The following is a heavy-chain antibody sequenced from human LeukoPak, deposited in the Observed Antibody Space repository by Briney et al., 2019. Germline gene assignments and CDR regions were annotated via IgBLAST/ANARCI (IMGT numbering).Heavy chain of an antibody. V-gene: IGHV4-61*08. J-gene: IGHJ4*02. D-gene: IGHD3-16*01. CDR3: ARGWGFFDY. Sequence: SQTLSLTCTVSGGSLNSGDYYWSWIRQPPGKGLEWIGYIYYSGSTNYNPSLKSRVTISVDTSKNQFSLKLSSVTAADTAVYYCARGWGFFDYWGQGTLVTVSS. CDR2: IYYSGST. CDR1: GGSLNSGDYY.